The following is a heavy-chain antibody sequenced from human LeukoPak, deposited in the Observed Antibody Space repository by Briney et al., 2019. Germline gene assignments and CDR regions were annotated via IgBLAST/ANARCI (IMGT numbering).Heavy chain of an antibody. V-gene: IGHV3-30*02. J-gene: IGHJ4*02. CDR1: GFTFNTYG. Sequence: GGSLRLSCAASGFTFNTYGMHWVRRAPGKGLEWVTFIRYDGSNKYYADSVKGRFTVSRDNSKNTLYLQMNSLRAEDTAVYYCARQWLVNGWGQGTLVTVSS. CDR2: IRYDGSNK. CDR3: ARQWLVNG. D-gene: IGHD6-19*01.